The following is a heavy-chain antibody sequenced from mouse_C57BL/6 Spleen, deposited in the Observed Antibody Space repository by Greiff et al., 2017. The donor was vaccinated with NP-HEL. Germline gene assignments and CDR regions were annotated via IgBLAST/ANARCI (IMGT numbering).Heavy chain of an antibody. CDR1: GYTFTSYW. CDR3: ARGDYGNYGDY. J-gene: IGHJ2*01. Sequence: EVQLQQPGAELVKPGASVKLSCKASGYTFTSYWMHWVKQRPGQGLEWIGYINPNNGGTSYNQKFKGKATLTVNKSSSTAYMELRSLTSEESAVYYSARGDYGNYGDYWGQGTTLTVSS. D-gene: IGHD2-1*01. CDR2: INPNNGGT. V-gene: IGHV1-22*01.